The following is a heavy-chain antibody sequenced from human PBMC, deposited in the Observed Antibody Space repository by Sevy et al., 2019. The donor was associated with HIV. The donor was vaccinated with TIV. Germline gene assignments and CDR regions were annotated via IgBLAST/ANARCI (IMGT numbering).Heavy chain of an antibody. CDR3: AREGYGSGNYPFDY. J-gene: IGHJ4*02. Sequence: GGSLRLTCVASGFTFTTYYMHWVRQAPGKGLEWVSSFTSGGDYMNYADSMKGRITISRDNAKNSLYLQVNSLRAEDTAVYYCAREGYGSGNYPFDYWGRGTLVTVSS. CDR2: FTSGGDYM. V-gene: IGHV3-21*01. CDR1: GFTFTTYY. D-gene: IGHD3-10*01.